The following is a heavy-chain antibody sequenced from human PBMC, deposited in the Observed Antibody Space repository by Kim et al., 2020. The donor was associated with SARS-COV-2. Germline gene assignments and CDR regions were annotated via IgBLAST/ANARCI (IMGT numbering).Heavy chain of an antibody. V-gene: IGHV4-38-2*02. CDR1: GYSISSGYY. J-gene: IGHJ4*02. D-gene: IGHD3-9*01. CDR3: ASLSGETYDILTGYYSHFDY. CDR2: IYHSGST. Sequence: SETLSLTCTVSGYSISSGYYWGWIRQPPGKGLEWIGSIYHSGSTYYNPSLKSRVTISVDTSKNQFSLKLSSVTAADTAVYYCASLSGETYDILTGYYSHFDYWGQGTLVTVSS.